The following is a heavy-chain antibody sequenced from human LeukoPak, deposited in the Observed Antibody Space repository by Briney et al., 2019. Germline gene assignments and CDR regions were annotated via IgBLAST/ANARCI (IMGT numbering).Heavy chain of an antibody. Sequence: GGSLRLSCAASGFTFSSYAMSWVRQAPGKGLEWVSSISSSSSYIYYADSVKGRFTISRDNAKNSLYLQMNSLRAADTAVYYCASGRRILTGYYYWGQGTLVTVSS. D-gene: IGHD3-9*01. V-gene: IGHV3-21*01. CDR2: ISSSSSYI. CDR1: GFTFSSYA. CDR3: ASGRRILTGYYY. J-gene: IGHJ4*02.